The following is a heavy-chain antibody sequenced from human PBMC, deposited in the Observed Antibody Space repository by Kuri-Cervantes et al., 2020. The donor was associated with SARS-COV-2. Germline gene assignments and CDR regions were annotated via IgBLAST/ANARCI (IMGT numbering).Heavy chain of an antibody. V-gene: IGHV4-34*01. CDR1: GGSLSGSF. J-gene: IGHJ6*03. CDR2: VNHNGGA. Sequence: SETLSLTCAVYGGSLSGSFWSWIRQSPRKGLEWIGEVNHNGGANYNPSLRSRVTISVDTSKTQFSLRLTSVTAADTAVYYCARDSRSSYQVLLDHYYYSYMDVWDKGTTVTVSS. D-gene: IGHD3-3*01. CDR3: ARDSRSSYQVLLDHYYYSYMDV.